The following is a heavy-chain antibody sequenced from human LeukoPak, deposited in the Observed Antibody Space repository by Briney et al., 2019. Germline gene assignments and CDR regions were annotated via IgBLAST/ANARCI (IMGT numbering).Heavy chain of an antibody. CDR3: ARAYRGYYGSGSYYNDAFDI. Sequence: GGSLRLSCAASGFTFSSYAMSWVRQAPGKGLEWVSVVSGGGGDTYYPGSVKGRFTISRENAKNSLYLQMNSLRAGDTAVYYCARAYRGYYGSGSYYNDAFDIWGQGTMVTVSS. V-gene: IGHV3-23*01. J-gene: IGHJ3*02. CDR2: VSGGGGDT. CDR1: GFTFSSYA. D-gene: IGHD3-10*01.